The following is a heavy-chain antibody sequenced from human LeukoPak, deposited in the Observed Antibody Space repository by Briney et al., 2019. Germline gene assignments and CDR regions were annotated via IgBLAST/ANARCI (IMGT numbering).Heavy chain of an antibody. J-gene: IGHJ4*02. CDR1: GFTFDDYG. D-gene: IGHD3-10*01. CDR3: AKDIWDPGTMVRGVITYYFDY. CDR2: ISWNSGSI. Sequence: GGSLRLSCAASGFTFDDYGMSWVRQAPGKGLEWVSGISWNSGSIGYADSVKGRFTISRDNAKNSLYLQMNSLRAEDTALYYCAKDIWDPGTMVRGVITYYFDYWGQGTLVTVSS. V-gene: IGHV3-9*01.